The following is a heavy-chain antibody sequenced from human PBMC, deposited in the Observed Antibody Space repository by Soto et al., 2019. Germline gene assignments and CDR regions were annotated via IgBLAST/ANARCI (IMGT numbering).Heavy chain of an antibody. CDR1: GFTFSSYG. Sequence: VQLVESGGGVVQPGRSLRLSCAASGFTFSSYGMHWVRQAPGKGLEWVALISYDGSNEYYADSVKGRFTISRDNSKNTLYLQMNSLKPEDTAVYYCAEDRAYRSGWNEYFDYWGQGTLVTVSS. CDR3: AEDRAYRSGWNEYFDY. V-gene: IGHV3-30*18. D-gene: IGHD6-19*01. J-gene: IGHJ4*02. CDR2: ISYDGSNE.